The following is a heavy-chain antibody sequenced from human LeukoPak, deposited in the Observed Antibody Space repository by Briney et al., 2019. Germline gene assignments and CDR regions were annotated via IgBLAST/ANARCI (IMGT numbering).Heavy chain of an antibody. D-gene: IGHD6-6*01. CDR1: GYTFTGYY. Sequence: ASVKVSCKASGYTFTGYYMHWVRQAPGQGLEWMGWINPNSGGTNYAQKVQGRVTMTRDTSISTAYMELSRLRSDDTAVYYCARDVEEYSSSWGDNWFDPWGQGTLVTVSS. V-gene: IGHV1-2*02. J-gene: IGHJ5*02. CDR3: ARDVEEYSSSWGDNWFDP. CDR2: INPNSGGT.